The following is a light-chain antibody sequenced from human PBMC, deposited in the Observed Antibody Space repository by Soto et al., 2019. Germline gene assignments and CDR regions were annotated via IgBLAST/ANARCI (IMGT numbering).Light chain of an antibody. J-gene: IGKJ1*01. CDR3: QQSSITPRS. Sequence: DIRLTQSPSSLSASVGDRVTISCRASQSISTYLMWYQQKPGKAPNLLIYGASGLQNGVPSRFTGSGSGTEFTLTITGLQPXXFGTYYCQQSSITPRSFGQGTKVDI. V-gene: IGKV1-39*01. CDR1: QSISTY. CDR2: GAS.